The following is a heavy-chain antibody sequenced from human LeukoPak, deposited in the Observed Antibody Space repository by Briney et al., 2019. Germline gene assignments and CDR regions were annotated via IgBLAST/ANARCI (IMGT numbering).Heavy chain of an antibody. Sequence: GGSLRLSCAASGFTFSSYGMHWVRQAPGKGLEWVAFIRYDGSNKYYADSVKGRVTISRDNSKNTLYLQMNSLRAEDTAVYYCAKDLEFGEYYMDVWGKGTTVTISS. CDR1: GFTFSSYG. D-gene: IGHD3-10*01. V-gene: IGHV3-30*02. CDR2: IRYDGSNK. CDR3: AKDLEFGEYYMDV. J-gene: IGHJ6*03.